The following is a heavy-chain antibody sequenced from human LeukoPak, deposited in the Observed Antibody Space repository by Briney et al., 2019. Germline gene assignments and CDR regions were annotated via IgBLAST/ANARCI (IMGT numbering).Heavy chain of an antibody. Sequence: GGSLRLSCAASGFTFSSYGMHWVRQAPGKGLEWVAFIRYDGSNKYYADSVKGRFTISRDNSKNTLYLQMNSLRAEDTAVYYCARSDSSGYYGGMDYWGQGTLVTVSS. D-gene: IGHD3-22*01. CDR3: ARSDSSGYYGGMDY. V-gene: IGHV3-30*02. J-gene: IGHJ4*02. CDR1: GFTFSSYG. CDR2: IRYDGSNK.